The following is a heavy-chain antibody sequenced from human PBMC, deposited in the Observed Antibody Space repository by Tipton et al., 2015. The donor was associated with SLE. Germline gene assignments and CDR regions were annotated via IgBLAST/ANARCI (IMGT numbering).Heavy chain of an antibody. CDR2: VSYLGST. D-gene: IGHD2-2*01. J-gene: IGHJ4*02. CDR3: ATSPLTL. V-gene: IGHV4-59*04. CDR1: GVSISSHY. Sequence: TLSLTCTVSGVSISSHYWTWIRQPPGKGLEWIGSVSYLGSTSYNATLKSRVTISIDTSKKHFSLKLSSVTAADTAVYYCATSPLTLWGQGTLVTVSS.